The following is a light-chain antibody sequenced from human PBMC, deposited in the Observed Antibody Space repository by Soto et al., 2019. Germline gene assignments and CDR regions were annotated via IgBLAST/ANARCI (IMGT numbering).Light chain of an antibody. CDR1: QSISSS. J-gene: IGKJ4*01. CDR3: QHRNNWPT. V-gene: IGKV3-11*01. Sequence: EVVLTQSPAILSLSPGERATLSCRASQSISSSLAWYQHKPGRAPRLLIYDASNRATGIPARFSGSGSGTDFTLTISSLEPEGFAVYYCQHRNNWPTFGGGTKVEIK. CDR2: DAS.